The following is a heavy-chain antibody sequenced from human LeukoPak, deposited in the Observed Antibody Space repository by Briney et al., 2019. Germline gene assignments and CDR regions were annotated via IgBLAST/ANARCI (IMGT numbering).Heavy chain of an antibody. CDR2: IKQDGSEK. V-gene: IGHV3-7*05. CDR1: GFTFSSYW. CDR3: AREGHGEYYFDY. Sequence: GGSLRLSCAASGFTFSSYWMSWVRQAPGKGLEWVANIKQDGSEKYYVDSVKGRFTISRDNAKNSLYLQMSSLRAEDAAVYYCAREGHGEYYFDYWGQGTLVTVSS. D-gene: IGHD3-10*01. J-gene: IGHJ4*02.